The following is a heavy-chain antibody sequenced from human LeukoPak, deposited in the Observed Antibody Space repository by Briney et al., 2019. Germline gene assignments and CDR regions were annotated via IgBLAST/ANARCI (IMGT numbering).Heavy chain of an antibody. CDR2: LNPNSAGT. CDR3: SRGQGDYDFDY. V-gene: IGHV1-2*02. D-gene: IGHD4-17*01. J-gene: IGHJ4*02. CDR1: GYTFTGYF. Sequence: GASVRVSCKASGYTFTGYFIQWVRQAPGQGPEWMGWLNPNSAGTHYEQNFQSRVPLTRDTSLPTAYTAVSSPRSADTPVFFFSRGQGDYDFDYWGQGTLVTVSS.